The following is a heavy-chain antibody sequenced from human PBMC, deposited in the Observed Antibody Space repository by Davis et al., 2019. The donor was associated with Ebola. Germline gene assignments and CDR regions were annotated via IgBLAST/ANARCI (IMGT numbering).Heavy chain of an antibody. D-gene: IGHD6-13*01. CDR2: ISGSGGST. J-gene: IGHJ5*02. V-gene: IGHV3-23*01. Sequence: GESLKISCAASGFTFSSYAMSWVRQAPGKGLEWVSAISGSGGSTYYADSVKGRFTISRDNSKNTLYLQMNSLRAEDTAVYYCAKDPRGTAAGTIWFDPWGQGTLVTVSS. CDR1: GFTFSSYA. CDR3: AKDPRGTAAGTIWFDP.